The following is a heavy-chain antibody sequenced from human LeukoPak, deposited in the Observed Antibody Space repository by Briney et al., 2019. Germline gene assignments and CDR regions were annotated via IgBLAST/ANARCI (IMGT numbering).Heavy chain of an antibody. V-gene: IGHV3-7*01. Sequence: PGGSLRLSCAASGFTFSSHWMSWVRQAPGKGLEWVANIKQDGSEKYYVDSVKGRFTISRDNAKNSLYLQMNSLRAEDTAVYYCARRLSGSQDTWGQGTLVTVSS. D-gene: IGHD1-26*01. CDR1: GFTFSSHW. CDR3: ARRLSGSQDT. CDR2: IKQDGSEK. J-gene: IGHJ5*02.